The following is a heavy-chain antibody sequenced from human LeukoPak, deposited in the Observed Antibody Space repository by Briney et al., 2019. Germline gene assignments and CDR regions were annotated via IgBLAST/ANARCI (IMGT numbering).Heavy chain of an antibody. CDR2: ISSSSNSI. D-gene: IGHD2/OR15-2a*01. J-gene: IGHJ4*02. CDR1: GLTFSSYS. CDR3: ARDLGIAHTFDY. Sequence: GGSLRLSCAASGLTFSSYSMNWVRQAPGKGLEWVSFISSSSNSIYYADSVKGRFTISRDNAKNSLYLQMNSLRAEDTAVFYCARDLGIAHTFDYWGQGTLVTVSS. V-gene: IGHV3-21*01.